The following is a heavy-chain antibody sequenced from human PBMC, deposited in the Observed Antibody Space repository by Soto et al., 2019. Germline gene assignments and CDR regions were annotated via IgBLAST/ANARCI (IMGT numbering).Heavy chain of an antibody. J-gene: IGHJ3*02. D-gene: IGHD6-19*01. Sequence: QVQQQPWGAGLLKPSETXSLTCAVYAGSFSHYYWXXXRQSXXKGLEWIGKIKHSGSSNYNPSLRSRVSISVDMSKNQFSLRLTSVTAADTAVYYCARGGSSDWQVALDIWGQGTMVTVSS. V-gene: IGHV4-34*01. CDR2: IKHSGSS. CDR1: AGSFSHYY. CDR3: ARGGSSDWQVALDI.